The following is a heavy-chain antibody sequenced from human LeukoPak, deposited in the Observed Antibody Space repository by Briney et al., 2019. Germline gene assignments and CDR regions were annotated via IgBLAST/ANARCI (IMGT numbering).Heavy chain of an antibody. J-gene: IGHJ4*02. V-gene: IGHV4-4*07. D-gene: IGHD1-26*01. Sequence: SETLSLTCSVSGGSISSYHWSWIRQPAGKGLEWIGRIYSSGSTNYNPSLKSRVTISGDKSKNQLSLKLSSETAADTAVYYCARDRVGAMDFDYWGQGTLVTVSS. CDR3: ARDRVGAMDFDY. CDR1: GGSISSYH. CDR2: IYSSGST.